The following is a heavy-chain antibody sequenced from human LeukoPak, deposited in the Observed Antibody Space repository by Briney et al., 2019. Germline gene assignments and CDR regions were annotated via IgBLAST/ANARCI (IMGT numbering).Heavy chain of an antibody. D-gene: IGHD5-12*01. CDR2: ITYNSGTM. J-gene: IGHJ4*02. V-gene: IGHV3-48*02. Sequence: AGSLTLSCAASGFTFRSYAMQWVRQAPGKGLEWVSYITYNSGTMFYADSVKGRFTISRDNAKDSLYLQMSSLRDEDTAVYYCARDSGYGYADDYWGQGTLVTVSS. CDR1: GFTFRSYA. CDR3: ARDSGYGYADDY.